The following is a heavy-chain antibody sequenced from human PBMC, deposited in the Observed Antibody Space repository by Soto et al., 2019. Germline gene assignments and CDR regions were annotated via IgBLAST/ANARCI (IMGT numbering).Heavy chain of an antibody. D-gene: IGHD3-22*01. CDR2: INPSGGST. J-gene: IGHJ4*02. V-gene: IGHV1-46*03. CDR1: GYTFTSYY. CDR3: ARVYTRYDSSGYYPATYYFDY. Sequence: QVQLVQSGAEVKKPEASVKVSCKASGYTFTSYYMHWVRQAPGQGLEWMGIINPSGGSTSYAQKFQGTVTMTRDTSTSTVYMELSSLISEDTAVYYCARVYTRYDSSGYYPATYYFDYWGQGTLVTVSS.